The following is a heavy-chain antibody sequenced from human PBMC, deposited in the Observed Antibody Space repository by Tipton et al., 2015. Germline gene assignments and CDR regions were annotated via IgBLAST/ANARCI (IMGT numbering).Heavy chain of an antibody. J-gene: IGHJ4*02. V-gene: IGHV3-21*06. CDR3: ARDQSPYCGGDCYEWGLDY. CDR1: GITFSTYG. Sequence: GSLRLSCAASGITFSTYGMHWVRQAPGKGLEWVSSISSSSSYIFYADSVKGRFTSSRDNAKNSVDLQMNGLRGEDTAVYYCARDQSPYCGGDCYEWGLDYWGQGTLVTVSS. CDR2: ISSSSSYI. D-gene: IGHD2-21*02.